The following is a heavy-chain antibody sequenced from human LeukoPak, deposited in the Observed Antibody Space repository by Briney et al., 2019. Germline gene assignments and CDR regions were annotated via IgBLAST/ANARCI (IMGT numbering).Heavy chain of an antibody. CDR1: GGTFSSYA. D-gene: IGHD1-26*01. CDR2: IIPIFGTA. CDR3: ARYSGSSGDWFDP. V-gene: IGHV1-69*13. J-gene: IGHJ5*02. Sequence: SVKVSCKASGGTFSSYAISSVRQAAGQELEWMGGIIPIFGTANYAQEFQGRVTITADESTSTAYMELSSLRSEDTAVYYCARYSGSSGDWFDPWGQGTLVTVSS.